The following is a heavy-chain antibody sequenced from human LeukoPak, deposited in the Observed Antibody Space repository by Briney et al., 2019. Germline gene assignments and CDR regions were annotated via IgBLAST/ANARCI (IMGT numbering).Heavy chain of an antibody. D-gene: IGHD4-17*01. CDR1: GFTFSIYT. CDR2: ISSSSSYI. V-gene: IGHV3-21*01. Sequence: GGSLRLSCAASGFTFSIYTMNWVRQAPGKGLEWVSSISSSSSYIYYADSVKGRFTISRDNAKNSLYLQMNSLRAEDTAVYYCARNPSTTVTTMYYYYYYMDVWGKGTTVTVSS. J-gene: IGHJ6*03. CDR3: ARNPSTTVTTMYYYYYYMDV.